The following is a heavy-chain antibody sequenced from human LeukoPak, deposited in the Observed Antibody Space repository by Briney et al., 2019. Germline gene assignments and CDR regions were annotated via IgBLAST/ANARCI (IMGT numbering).Heavy chain of an antibody. CDR2: IYTSGST. CDR1: GGSISSYY. V-gene: IGHV4-4*07. D-gene: IGHD6-6*01. CDR3: ARGFGAARRRFFDY. Sequence: SDTLSLTCAVSGGSISSYYWSWIRQPAGKGLEWIGRIYTSGSTNYNPSLKSRVTISVDTSKNQFSLKLSSVTAADTAVYYCARGFGAARRRFFDYWGQGTLVTVSS. J-gene: IGHJ4*02.